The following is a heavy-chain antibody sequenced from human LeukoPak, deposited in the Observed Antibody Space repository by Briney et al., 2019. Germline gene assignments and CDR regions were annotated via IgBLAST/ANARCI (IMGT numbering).Heavy chain of an antibody. CDR3: AKDPDSSGWFDY. CDR1: GFTFSSYD. J-gene: IGHJ4*02. V-gene: IGHV3-30*18. D-gene: IGHD6-19*01. Sequence: GGSLRLSCAASGFTFSSYDMHWVRQAPGKGLEWVAVISAGGSNKYSADSVKGRFTISRDNSKNTLYLQMNSLRAEDTAVYYCAKDPDSSGWFDYWGQGTLVTVSS. CDR2: ISAGGSNK.